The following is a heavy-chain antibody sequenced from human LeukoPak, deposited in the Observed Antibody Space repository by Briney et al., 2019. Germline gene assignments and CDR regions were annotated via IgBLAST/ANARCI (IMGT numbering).Heavy chain of an antibody. D-gene: IGHD3-10*01. J-gene: IGHJ6*02. Sequence: SETLSLTCTVSGGSISSYYWNWIRQPPGEGLEWIGYIYYSGSTNYNPSLKSRVTISVDTSKNQFSLKLNSVTAADTAVYYCARSLQYNNNNYFYYGMDVWGQGTTVTISS. V-gene: IGHV4-59*01. CDR2: IYYSGST. CDR3: ARSLQYNNNNYFYYGMDV. CDR1: GGSISSYY.